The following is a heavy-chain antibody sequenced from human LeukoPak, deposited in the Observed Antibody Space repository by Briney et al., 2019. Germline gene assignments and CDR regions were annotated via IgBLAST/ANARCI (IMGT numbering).Heavy chain of an antibody. J-gene: IGHJ4*02. D-gene: IGHD6-13*01. V-gene: IGHV3-48*01. CDR2: ISRSSTTI. CDR3: ARDPLSSSSFDY. CDR1: GFTLSDYS. Sequence: GGSLRLSCAASGFTLSDYSMNWVRQAPGKGLEWVSYISRSSTTIYYADSVKGRFTISRDNAKNSLYLQMNSLRAEDTAVYYCARDPLSSSSFDYWGQGILVTVSS.